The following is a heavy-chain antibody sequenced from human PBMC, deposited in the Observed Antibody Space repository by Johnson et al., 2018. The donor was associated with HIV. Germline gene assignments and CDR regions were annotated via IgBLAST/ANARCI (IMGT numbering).Heavy chain of an antibody. CDR3: AKGEAQEGWIQLQLYAFDF. J-gene: IGHJ3*01. D-gene: IGHD5-18*01. CDR2: IQNDGANK. V-gene: IGHV3-30*02. Sequence: QVQLVESGGGVVQPGESLRLSCVVTGFSISNYGVHWVRQAPGKGLEWVAFIQNDGANKYYADSVKGRLPISRDISKKTLYLQMNSLTPEDSAVYYCAKGEAQEGWIQLQLYAFDFWGQGTMVTVSS. CDR1: GFSISNYG.